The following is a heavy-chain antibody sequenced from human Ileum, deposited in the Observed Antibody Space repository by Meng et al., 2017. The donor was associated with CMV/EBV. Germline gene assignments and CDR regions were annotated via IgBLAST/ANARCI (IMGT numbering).Heavy chain of an antibody. CDR2: INGDGSSI. CDR3: ARKGSDFAAAFDV. J-gene: IGHJ3*01. D-gene: IGHD6-13*01. CDR1: GFTFSNFW. Sequence: GGSLRLSCAASGFTFSNFWMVWVRQSSGKGLVWVSRINGDGSSISYGDPVKGRFTVSRDNAKNTLFLQMNSLTAEDTATYYCARKGSDFAAAFDVWGQGAMVTVSS. V-gene: IGHV3-74*01.